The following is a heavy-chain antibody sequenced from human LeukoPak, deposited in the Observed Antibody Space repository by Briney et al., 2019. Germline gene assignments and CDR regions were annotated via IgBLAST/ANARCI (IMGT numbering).Heavy chain of an antibody. Sequence: GGSLRLSCAASGFTFSSYAMSWVRQAPGKGLEWVSAINTPGGGTYYADSVKGRFTISRDNSKNTLYLQMNSLRAEDTALCYCARDKSSGYYYFDYWGQGTLVTVSS. J-gene: IGHJ4*02. D-gene: IGHD3-22*01. CDR1: GFTFSSYA. CDR2: INTPGGGT. CDR3: ARDKSSGYYYFDY. V-gene: IGHV3-23*01.